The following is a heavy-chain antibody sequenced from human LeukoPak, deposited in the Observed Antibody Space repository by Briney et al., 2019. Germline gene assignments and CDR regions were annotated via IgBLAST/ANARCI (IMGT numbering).Heavy chain of an antibody. CDR2: IWYDGSNK. V-gene: IGHV3-33*06. J-gene: IGHJ6*03. D-gene: IGHD6-13*01. CDR3: AKDQEEVAAAYYMDV. Sequence: GGSLRLSCAASGFTFSSYGMHWVSQAPGKGLEWVAVIWYDGSNKYYADSVKGRSTISRDNSKNTLYLQMNSLRAEDTAVYYCAKDQEEVAAAYYMDVWGKGTTVTVSS. CDR1: GFTFSSYG.